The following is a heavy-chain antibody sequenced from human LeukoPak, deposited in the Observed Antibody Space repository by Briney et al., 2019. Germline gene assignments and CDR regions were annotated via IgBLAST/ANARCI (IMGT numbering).Heavy chain of an antibody. CDR1: GGSISSYY. J-gene: IGHJ6*03. CDR2: IYTSGST. Sequence: SESLSLTCTVSGGSISSYYWSWIRQPAGKGLEWIRRIYTSGSTNYNPSLKSRVTMSVDTSKNQFSLKLSSVTAADTAVYYCARVSTMVQGTYYYYMDVWGKGTTVTVSS. CDR3: ARVSTMVQGTYYYYMDV. D-gene: IGHD3-10*01. V-gene: IGHV4-4*07.